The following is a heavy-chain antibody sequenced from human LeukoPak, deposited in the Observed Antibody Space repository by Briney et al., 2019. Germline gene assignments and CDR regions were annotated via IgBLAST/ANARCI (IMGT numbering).Heavy chain of an antibody. CDR1: GGSFSGYY. D-gene: IGHD6-13*01. V-gene: IGHV4-34*01. CDR2: INHSGST. CDR3: ARGRTELAAAGNIYY. J-gene: IGHJ4*02. Sequence: KPSETLSLTCAVYGGSFSGYYWRWIRQPPGKGLEWIGEINHSGSTNYNPSLKSRVTISVDTSKNQFSLKLSSVTAADTAVYYCARGRTELAAAGNIYYWGQGTLVTVSS.